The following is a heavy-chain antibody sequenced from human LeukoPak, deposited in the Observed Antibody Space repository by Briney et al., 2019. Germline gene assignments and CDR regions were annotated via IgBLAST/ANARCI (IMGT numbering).Heavy chain of an antibody. Sequence: GGSLRLSCAGSGFNFSDYWMSWLRQAPGKGLEWVAHIKPGGSEKYYADSVKGRFTISRDNSKNTLYMEMKSLRAEDTAAYYCAKASSLLREPMVIYYFDFWGQGTLVTVSS. CDR1: GFNFSDYW. CDR3: AKASSLLREPMVIYYFDF. D-gene: IGHD2-21*01. J-gene: IGHJ4*02. CDR2: IKPGGSEK. V-gene: IGHV3-7*03.